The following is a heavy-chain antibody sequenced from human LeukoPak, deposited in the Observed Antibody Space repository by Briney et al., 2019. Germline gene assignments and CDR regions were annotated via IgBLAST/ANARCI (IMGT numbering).Heavy chain of an antibody. V-gene: IGHV4-30-2*01. Sequence: SETLSLTCAVSGGSISSGGYSWSWIRQPPGKGLEWIGYIYHSGSTNYNPSPRSRVTISVDKSKNQFSLKLSSVTAADTAVYYCTSGPTAVITPGGYFDYWSQGTLVTVSS. D-gene: IGHD4-23*01. CDR1: GGSISSGGYS. J-gene: IGHJ4*02. CDR3: TSGPTAVITPGGYFDY. CDR2: IYHSGST.